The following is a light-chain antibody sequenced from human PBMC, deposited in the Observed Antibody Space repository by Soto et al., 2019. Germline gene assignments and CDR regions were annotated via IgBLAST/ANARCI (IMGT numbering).Light chain of an antibody. CDR3: QQCRNWPLT. J-gene: IGKJ4*01. CDR2: DAS. CDR1: QNVYNN. Sequence: EIVMTQSPATLSVSPGEGATLSCKASQNVYNNLAWYQQRPGQPPGLLIYDASTRATGISARFSGSGYGTEFTLTINSLQSEDFAAYFCQQCRNWPLTFGGGTKVDIK. V-gene: IGKV3-15*01.